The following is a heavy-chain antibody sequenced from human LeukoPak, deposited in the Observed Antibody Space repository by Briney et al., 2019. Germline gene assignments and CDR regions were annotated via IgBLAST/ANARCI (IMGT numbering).Heavy chain of an antibody. V-gene: IGHV1-46*01. J-gene: IGHJ4*02. CDR1: GYTFTSYY. Sequence: ASVKVSCKASGYTFTSYYIHWVRQAPGQGLEWMGIINPTGGTTSCAQKFQDRITMTRDTSTGTVYMELSSLRSDDTAVYYCARAKYYDSIGYPLTFDYWGQGTLVTVSS. CDR3: ARAKYYDSIGYPLTFDY. D-gene: IGHD3-22*01. CDR2: INPTGGTT.